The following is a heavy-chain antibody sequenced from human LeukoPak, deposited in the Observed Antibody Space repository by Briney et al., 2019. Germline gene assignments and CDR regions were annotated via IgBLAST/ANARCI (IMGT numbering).Heavy chain of an antibody. CDR3: ARVYRDAFDI. Sequence: ASVTVSCMASGYTFTSYDINWVRQAPGQGLEWMGWMNPNSGSTSYAQKFQGRVTMTRDTSTSTVYMELSSLRSEDTAVYYCARVYRDAFDIWGQGTMVTVSS. V-gene: IGHV1-8*01. CDR1: GYTFTSYD. J-gene: IGHJ3*02. D-gene: IGHD2/OR15-2a*01. CDR2: MNPNSGST.